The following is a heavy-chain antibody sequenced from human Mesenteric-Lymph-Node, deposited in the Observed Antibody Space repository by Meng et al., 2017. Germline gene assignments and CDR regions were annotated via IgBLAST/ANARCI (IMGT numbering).Heavy chain of an antibody. V-gene: IGHV4-34*01. CDR2: INHSGST. CDR3: ARGLPNYDSSGYYFYGFDY. CDR1: GGSFSAYY. Sequence: SETLSLTCGFSGGSFSAYYWAWIRQTPGKGREWIGEINHSGSTNYNPSLKSRVTISIDTSKNQFSLKLSSVTAADTAVYYCARGLPNYDSSGYYFYGFDYWGQGTLVTVSS. D-gene: IGHD3-22*01. J-gene: IGHJ4*02.